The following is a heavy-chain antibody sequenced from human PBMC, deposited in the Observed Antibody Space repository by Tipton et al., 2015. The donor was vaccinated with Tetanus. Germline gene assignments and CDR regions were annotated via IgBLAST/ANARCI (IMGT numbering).Heavy chain of an antibody. CDR2: IQYNGIT. CDR3: ARRSYCSSSRCFDAFDL. CDR1: RGSRSANY. D-gene: IGHD2-2*01. Sequence: LRLSCAVSRGSRSANYWSWIRQSPGKGLEWIGYIQYNGITNYHPSLKSRVTISVDSSTSQFSLRLASVTAADTAVYYCARRSYCSSSRCFDAFDLWGQGTMVTVSS. V-gene: IGHV4-59*01. J-gene: IGHJ3*01.